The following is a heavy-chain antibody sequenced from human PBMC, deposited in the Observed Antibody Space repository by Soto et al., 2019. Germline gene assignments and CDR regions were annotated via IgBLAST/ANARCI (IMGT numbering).Heavy chain of an antibody. J-gene: IGHJ4*02. CDR3: ARDLGHSSSWYPQVFDY. CDR1: GFTFSSYS. V-gene: IGHV3-21*01. Sequence: GSLRLSCAASGFTFSSYSMNWVRQAPGKGLEWVSSISSSSSYIYYADSVKGRFTISRDNAKNSLYLQMNSLRAEDTAVYYCARDLGHSSSWYPQVFDYWGQGTLVTVSS. D-gene: IGHD6-13*01. CDR2: ISSSSSYI.